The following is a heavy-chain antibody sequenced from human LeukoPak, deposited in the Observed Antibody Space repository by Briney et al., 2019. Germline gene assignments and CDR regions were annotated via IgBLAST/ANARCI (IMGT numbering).Heavy chain of an antibody. CDR1: GGSVSSGRYY. D-gene: IGHD1-26*01. J-gene: IGHJ2*01. CDR3: ARTVVGATTPLDL. V-gene: IGHV4-61*01. CDR2: IYDSGST. Sequence: PSETLSLTCTVSGGSVSSGRYYWSWIRQPPGKGLEWVGNIYDSGSTNYNPSLKSRVTISLDTSNNQFSLRLSSLTAADTAVYFCARTVVGATTPLDLWGRGTLVAVSS.